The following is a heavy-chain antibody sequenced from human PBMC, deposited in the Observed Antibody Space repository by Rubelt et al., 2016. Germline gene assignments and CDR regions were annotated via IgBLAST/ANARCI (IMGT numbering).Heavy chain of an antibody. J-gene: IGHJ4*02. Sequence: QVQLQESGPGLVKPSETLSLTCAVYGGSFSGYSWSWIRQPPGKGLEWIGEINHRGSTNYNPSLKSRVTISVDTSKNQFSLKLNSVTAADTAVYYCARPFQTYYYDSSGYPYYWGQGTLVTVSS. CDR2: INHRGST. D-gene: IGHD3-22*01. CDR3: ARPFQTYYYDSSGYPYY. V-gene: IGHV4-34*01. CDR1: GGSFSGYS.